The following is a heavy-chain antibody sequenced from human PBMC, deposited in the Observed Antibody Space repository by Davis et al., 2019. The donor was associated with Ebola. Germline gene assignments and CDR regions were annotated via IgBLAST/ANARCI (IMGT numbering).Heavy chain of an antibody. V-gene: IGHV1-3*01. CDR2: INAGNGNT. J-gene: IGHJ5*02. CDR1: GYTFTGYY. Sequence: ASVKVSCKASGYTFTGYYMHWVRQAPGQRLEWMGWINAGNGNTKYSQKFQGRVTITRDTSASTAYMELSSLRSEDTAVYYCARGPPVSTMGGENWFDPWGQGTLVTVSS. D-gene: IGHD3-10*01. CDR3: ARGPPVSTMGGENWFDP.